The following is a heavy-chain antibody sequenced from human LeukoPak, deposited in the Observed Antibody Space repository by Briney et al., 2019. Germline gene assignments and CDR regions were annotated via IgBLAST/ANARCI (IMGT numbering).Heavy chain of an antibody. Sequence: SGGSLRLSCTASGFTFGDYAMSWFRQAPGKGLECVGFIRSKAYGGTTEYAASVKGRFTISRDDSKSIVYLQMNGLKTDDTAVYYCTGLKGTGWPIDYWGQGTRVTVSS. CDR2: IRSKAYGGTT. J-gene: IGHJ4*02. CDR1: GFTFGDYA. D-gene: IGHD6-19*01. CDR3: TGLKGTGWPIDY. V-gene: IGHV3-49*03.